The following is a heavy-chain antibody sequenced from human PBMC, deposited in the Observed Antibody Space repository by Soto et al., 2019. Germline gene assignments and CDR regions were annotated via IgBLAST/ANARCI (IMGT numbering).Heavy chain of an antibody. CDR2: IIPVLGLP. Sequence: QVQLVQSGAEVKKPGSSVKVSCKASRGTFSSYTITWVRQAPGQGLEWMGRIIPVLGLPNYAQKFQGRVTITADKSTSTAYMELSSLRSEDTAVYYCARDRCSSTSCAWGYWYFDLWGRGTLVTVAS. J-gene: IGHJ2*01. CDR3: ARDRCSSTSCAWGYWYFDL. CDR1: RGTFSSYT. D-gene: IGHD2-2*01. V-gene: IGHV1-69*08.